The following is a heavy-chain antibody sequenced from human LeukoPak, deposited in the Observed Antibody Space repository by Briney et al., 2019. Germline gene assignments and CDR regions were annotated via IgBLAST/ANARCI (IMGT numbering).Heavy chain of an antibody. CDR3: ARGPAAYGLSLFDC. CDR2: ISSSSSYI. D-gene: IGHD6-13*01. J-gene: IGHJ4*02. V-gene: IGHV3-21*01. CDR1: GFTFSSYS. Sequence: GGSLRLSCAASGFTFSSYSMNWVRQAPGKGLEWVSSISSSSSYIYYADSVKGRFTISRDNAKNSLYLQMSSLRAEDTAVYYCARGPAAYGLSLFDCWGQGTLVTVSS.